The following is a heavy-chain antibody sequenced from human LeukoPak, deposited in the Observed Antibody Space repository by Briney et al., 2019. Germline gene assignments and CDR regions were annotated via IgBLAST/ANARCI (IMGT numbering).Heavy chain of an antibody. CDR1: GFTFSSFE. D-gene: IGHD3-10*01. J-gene: IGHJ4*02. CDR2: ISSGGTTM. CDR3: ATPLAPGSGSDY. Sequence: PGGSLRLSCAASGFTFSSFEMNWVRQAPGKGLEWVSYISSGGTTMYYADSVKGRFTISRDNAKNSLYLQMNSLRAEDTAVYYCATPLAPGSGSDYWGQGTLVTVTS. V-gene: IGHV3-48*03.